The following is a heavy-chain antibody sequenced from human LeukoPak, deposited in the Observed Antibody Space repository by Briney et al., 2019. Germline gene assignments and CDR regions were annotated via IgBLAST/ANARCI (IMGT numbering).Heavy chain of an antibody. Sequence: GSSVKVSCKASGGTFSSYAISWVRQAPGQGLEWMGRIIPIFGTANYAQKFQGRVTITTDESTSTAYQELTSLRSEDTAVYYCARDPLDCSGGSCSDYWGQGALVTVSS. CDR2: IIPIFGTA. CDR3: ARDPLDCSGGSCSDY. V-gene: IGHV1-69*05. D-gene: IGHD2-15*01. J-gene: IGHJ4*02. CDR1: GGTFSSYA.